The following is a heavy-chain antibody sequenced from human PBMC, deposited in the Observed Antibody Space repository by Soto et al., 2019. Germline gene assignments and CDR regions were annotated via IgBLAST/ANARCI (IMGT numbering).Heavy chain of an antibody. V-gene: IGHV4-30-4*01. J-gene: IGHJ6*02. Sequence: SETLSLTCTVSGDSISSGNKYWSWIRQPPGKGLEWIGYIFSSGTTYYNPSLKSRLTMSLDTSENQFSLKLNSLTDADTAVYYCARVQSTFAYYYAMDVWGQGTTVTVSS. CDR1: GDSISSGNKY. CDR2: IFSSGTT. CDR3: ARVQSTFAYYYAMDV.